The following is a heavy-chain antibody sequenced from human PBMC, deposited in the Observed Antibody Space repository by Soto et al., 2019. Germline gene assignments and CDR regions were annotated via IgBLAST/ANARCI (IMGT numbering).Heavy chain of an antibody. V-gene: IGHV1-3*01. CDR3: ARTLRIAVAGTDYYYYGMDV. Sequence: HWVRQAPGQRLEWMGWINAGNGNTKYSQKFQGRVTITRDTSASTAYMELSSLRSEDTAVYYCARTLRIAVAGTDYYYYGMDVWGQGTTVTVSS. J-gene: IGHJ6*02. CDR2: INAGNGNT. D-gene: IGHD6-19*01.